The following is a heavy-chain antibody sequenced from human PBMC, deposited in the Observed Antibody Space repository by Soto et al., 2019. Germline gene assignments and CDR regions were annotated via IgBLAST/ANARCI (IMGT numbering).Heavy chain of an antibody. V-gene: IGHV3-13*05. J-gene: IGHJ6*02. CDR3: ARTDRDFYGLDV. Sequence: EVQLVESGGGLVQPGGSLRLSCEASGFTFRNYVMHWVRQGTGKGLEWVSGISAAGDPDCADSVEGRFTISRENAQNSFFLQMNSLRVGDTAVYYCARTDRDFYGLDVWGQGTTVIVSS. CDR1: GFTFRNYV. CDR2: ISAAGDP.